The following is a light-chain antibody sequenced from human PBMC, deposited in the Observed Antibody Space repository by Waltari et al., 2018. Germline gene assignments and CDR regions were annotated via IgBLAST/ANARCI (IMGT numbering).Light chain of an antibody. Sequence: EIVLTQSPATLSLSPGERATLSCRASQSISSHLAWYQQKPGQAPRLPVFDASNRATGIPARFSGAGSGTDFTLSITTLEPEDFAVYYCQHRSDWPWTFGQGTKVEFK. V-gene: IGKV3-11*01. CDR2: DAS. CDR1: QSISSH. CDR3: QHRSDWPWT. J-gene: IGKJ1*01.